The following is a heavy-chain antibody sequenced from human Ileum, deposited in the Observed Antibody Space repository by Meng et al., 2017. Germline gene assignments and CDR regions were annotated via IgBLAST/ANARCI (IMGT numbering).Heavy chain of an antibody. CDR1: GVSISSNVNY. CDR3: ARNDLAFWYFDL. V-gene: IGHV4-31*01. Sequence: VKLQESGPGLVRPSQTLSLTCIVSGVSISSNVNYWSWIRQHPGKGLEWLGYMYYSGSTYYNPSINTPITISLDTSKNQFSLRLDSVTAADTAVYFCARNDLAFWYFDLWGRGTLVTVSS. J-gene: IGHJ2*01. D-gene: IGHD3-3*01. CDR2: MYYSGST.